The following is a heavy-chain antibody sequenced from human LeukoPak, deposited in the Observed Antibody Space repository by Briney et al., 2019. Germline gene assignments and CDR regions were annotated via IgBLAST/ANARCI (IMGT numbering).Heavy chain of an antibody. Sequence: SETLSLTCTVSGGSISSHYYWIWIRQPPGKGLEWIGSIYYSGSTYYNPSLKSRVTISVDTSKNQFSLKLSSLTTAETAVYYCARQYGSGSSYTPVVDLWGQGTLVTVSS. J-gene: IGHJ4*02. D-gene: IGHD3-10*01. CDR1: GGSISSHYY. CDR3: ARQYGSGSSYTPVVDL. CDR2: IYYSGST. V-gene: IGHV4-39*01.